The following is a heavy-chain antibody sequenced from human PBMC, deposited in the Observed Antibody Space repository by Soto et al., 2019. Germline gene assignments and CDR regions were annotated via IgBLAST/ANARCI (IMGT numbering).Heavy chain of an antibody. V-gene: IGHV3-23*01. J-gene: IGHJ6*04. CDR3: AKDHCTV. Sequence: EVQLLESGGGLVQPGGSLRLSCAASGFTFSSNGMSWVRQAPGKGLEWVSGISGSGGTTNYADSVKGRFTISRDNSKNTLYLQMYSLRVEDTAVYYCAKDHCTVWCKGTTVTVSP. CDR2: ISGSGGTT. D-gene: IGHD2-8*01. CDR1: GFTFSSNG.